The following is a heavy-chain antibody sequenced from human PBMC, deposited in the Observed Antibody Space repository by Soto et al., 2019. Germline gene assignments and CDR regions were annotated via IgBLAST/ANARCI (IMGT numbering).Heavy chain of an antibody. CDR3: AADHCSGGSCYSVSLGY. Sequence: SVKVSCKASGFTFTSSAMQWVRQARGQRLEWIGWIVVGSGNTNYAQKFQERVTITRDMSTSTAYMELSSLRSEDTAVYYCAADHCSGGSCYSVSLGYWGQGTLVTVSS. CDR2: IVVGSGNT. D-gene: IGHD2-15*01. CDR1: GFTFTSSA. V-gene: IGHV1-58*02. J-gene: IGHJ4*02.